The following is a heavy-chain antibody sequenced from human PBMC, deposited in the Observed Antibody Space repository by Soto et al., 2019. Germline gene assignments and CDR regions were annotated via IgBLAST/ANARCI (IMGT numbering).Heavy chain of an antibody. CDR2: VNHDGST. J-gene: IGHJ4*02. CDR3: ASARWDY. CDR1: GGSFTNNY. V-gene: IGHV4-34*01. Sequence: LSLTCAVSGGSFTNNYWTWIRQPPGKGLDWIGEVNHDGSTNYHPSLRGRVTISIDTSKNQFSLKLSSVTAADTGVYYCASARWDYWGQGTLVTVSS.